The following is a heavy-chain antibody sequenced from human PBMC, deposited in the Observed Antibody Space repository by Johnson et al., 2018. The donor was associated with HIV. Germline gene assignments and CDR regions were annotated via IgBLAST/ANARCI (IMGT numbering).Heavy chain of an antibody. Sequence: QVQLVESGGGVVQPGTSLRLSCEASGLSLSAYGLHWVRQAPGKGLEWLAVIWPDGSNRFYADSVKGRFTISRDNSKNTLSLQMNSLRADDTAGYYCAREWSNTRGTYGLDIWGQGTMVTVSS. CDR1: GLSLSAYG. J-gene: IGHJ3*02. CDR2: IWPDGSNR. D-gene: IGHD3-16*01. CDR3: AREWSNTRGTYGLDI. V-gene: IGHV3-33*01.